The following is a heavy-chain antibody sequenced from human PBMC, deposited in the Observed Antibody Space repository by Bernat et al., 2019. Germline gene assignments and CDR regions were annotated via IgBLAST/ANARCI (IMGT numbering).Heavy chain of an antibody. V-gene: IGHV3-33*01. Sequence: QVQLVESGGGVVQPGRSLRLSCAASGVSFGGYGMHWVRQAPGKGLEWVAVIWYDGSYQYYADSVTGRFTISRDKSKNMHYLQMNSLRADDTAVYYCARDLGLEAFDNWGQGTMVTVSS. CDR3: ARDLGLEAFDN. J-gene: IGHJ3*02. D-gene: IGHD3-16*01. CDR2: IWYDGSYQ. CDR1: GVSFGGYG.